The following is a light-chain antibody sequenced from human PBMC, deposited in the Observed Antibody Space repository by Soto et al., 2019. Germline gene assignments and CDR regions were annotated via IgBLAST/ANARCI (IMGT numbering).Light chain of an antibody. CDR3: QQYYSFPRT. CDR1: QGISSY. CDR2: AAS. V-gene: IGKV1D-8*01. Sequence: VIWMTQSPSVLSASTGDRVTISCRISQGISSYLAWYQQKPGKAPELLIYAASTLQSGVPSRFSGSGSGTDFTLTISCLQSEDFATYYCQQYYSFPRTFGQGTKVDIK. J-gene: IGKJ1*01.